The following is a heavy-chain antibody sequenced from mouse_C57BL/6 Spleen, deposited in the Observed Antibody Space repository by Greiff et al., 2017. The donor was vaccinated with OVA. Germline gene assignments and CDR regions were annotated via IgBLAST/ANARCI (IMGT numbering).Heavy chain of an antibody. V-gene: IGHV1-69*01. CDR2: IDPSDSYT. CDR1: GYTFTSYW. D-gene: IGHD2-4*01. J-gene: IGHJ1*03. Sequence: QVQLQQPGAELVMPGASVKLSCKASGYTFTSYWMHWVKQRPGQGLEWIGEIDPSDSYTNYNQKFKGKSTLTVDKSSSTAYMQLSSLTSEDSAVYYCARRGDYDYDGDGWGTGTTVTVSS. CDR3: ARRGDYDYDGDG.